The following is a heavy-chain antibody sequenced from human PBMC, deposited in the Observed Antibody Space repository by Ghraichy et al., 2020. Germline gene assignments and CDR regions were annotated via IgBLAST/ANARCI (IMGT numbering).Heavy chain of an antibody. J-gene: IGHJ6*02. CDR3: ARDFNDFWSGYLGGDYYYYGMDV. CDR1: GFTFSSYS. CDR2: ISSSSSTI. Sequence: GGSLRLSCAASGFTFSSYSMNWVRQAPGKGLEWVSYISSSSSTIYYADSVKGRFTISRDNAKNSLYLQMNSLRDEDTAVYYCARDFNDFWSGYLGGDYYYYGMDVWGQGTTVTVSS. V-gene: IGHV3-48*02. D-gene: IGHD3-3*01.